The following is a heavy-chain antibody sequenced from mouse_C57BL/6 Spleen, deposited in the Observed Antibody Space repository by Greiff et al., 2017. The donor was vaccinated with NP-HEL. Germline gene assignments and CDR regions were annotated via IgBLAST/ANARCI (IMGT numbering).Heavy chain of an antibody. CDR1: GYTFTSYW. J-gene: IGHJ1*03. V-gene: IGHV1-53*01. CDR3: AMLTGTFYWYFDV. CDR2: INPSNGGT. Sequence: VQLQQSGTELVKPGASVKLSCKASGYTFTSYWMHWVKQRPGQGLEWIGNINPSNGGTNYNEKFKSKATLTVDKSSSTAYMQLSSLTSEDSAVYYCAMLTGTFYWYFDVWGTGTTVTVSS. D-gene: IGHD4-1*01.